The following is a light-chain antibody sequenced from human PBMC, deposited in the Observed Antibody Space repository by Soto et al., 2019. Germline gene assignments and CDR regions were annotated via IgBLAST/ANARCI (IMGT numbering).Light chain of an antibody. V-gene: IGKV1-17*01. CDR2: AAS. CDR1: QDIRHD. CDR3: LQPNTYPWT. J-gene: IGKJ1*01. Sequence: DIQMTQSPSSLSASVGDRVTITCRASQDIRHDLGWYQHKPGKAPQRLISAASSLQSGVPSRFSGSGSGTEFTLTISSLQPEAFATYYCLQPNTYPWTFSQGTKVDI.